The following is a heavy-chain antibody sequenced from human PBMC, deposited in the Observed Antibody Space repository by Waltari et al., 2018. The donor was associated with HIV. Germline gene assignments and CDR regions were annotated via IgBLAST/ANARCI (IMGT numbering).Heavy chain of an antibody. Sequence: EVQLVESGGGLVKPGGSLRLSCAASGFTFSTYRIHWVRQAPRKGLEWVSSISSSSTYIYYADSVKGRFTISRDNAKNSLYLQMNSLRAEDTAVYFCARGTYYYDSSGYYDNLPFDYWGQGTLVTVSS. V-gene: IGHV3-21*01. J-gene: IGHJ4*02. D-gene: IGHD3-22*01. CDR2: ISSSSTYI. CDR3: ARGTYYYDSSGYYDNLPFDY. CDR1: GFTFSTYR.